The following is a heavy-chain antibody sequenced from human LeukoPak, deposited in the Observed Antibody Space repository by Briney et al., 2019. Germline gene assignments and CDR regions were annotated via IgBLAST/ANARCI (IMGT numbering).Heavy chain of an antibody. CDR3: AREPYCSGGSCPFDP. J-gene: IGHJ5*02. CDR1: GGSISSSSYY. D-gene: IGHD2-15*01. CDR2: IYYSGST. V-gene: IGHV4-39*07. Sequence: PSETLSLTCTVSGGSISSSSYYWGWIRQPPGKGLEWIGSIYYSGSTYYNPSLKSRVTISVDTSKNQFSLKLSSVTAADTAVYYCAREPYCSGGSCPFDPWGQGTLVTVSS.